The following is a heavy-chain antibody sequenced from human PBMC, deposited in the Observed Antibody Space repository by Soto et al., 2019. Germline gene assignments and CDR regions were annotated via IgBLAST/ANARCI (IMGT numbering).Heavy chain of an antibody. J-gene: IGHJ3*02. CDR1: GFTFTTYA. D-gene: IGHD4-17*01. V-gene: IGHV3-23*01. Sequence: GGSLRLSXAASGFTFTTYAMSWVRQAPGQGLEWVSAITATGRGTYYADSVQGRFTISRDNSKNTLYLQMTSLRIEDTALYYCAHPRGYGVFDAYDIWGQGTLVTVS. CDR3: AHPRGYGVFDAYDI. CDR2: ITATGRGT.